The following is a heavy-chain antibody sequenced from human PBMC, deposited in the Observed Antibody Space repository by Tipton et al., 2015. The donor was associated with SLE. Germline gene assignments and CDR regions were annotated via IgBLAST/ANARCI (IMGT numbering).Heavy chain of an antibody. V-gene: IGHV3-23*01. CDR3: AKVRPPNFYDSNFDY. CDR1: GFIFSSNA. CDR2: ITGSGAGT. Sequence: GSLRLSCAASGFIFSSNAMSWVRQAPGKGLEWVSGITGSGAGTYYADSVKGRFTISRDNSKNTLYLQMNGLRADDTAVYYCAKVRPPNFYDSNFDYWGQGTLVTVSS. D-gene: IGHD3-22*01. J-gene: IGHJ4*02.